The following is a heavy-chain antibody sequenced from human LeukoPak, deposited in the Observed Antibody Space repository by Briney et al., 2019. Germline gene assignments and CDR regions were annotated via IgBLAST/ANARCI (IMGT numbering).Heavy chain of an antibody. CDR3: ARETSGYDYYYYYMDV. D-gene: IGHD5-12*01. V-gene: IGHV1-46*01. CDR1: GYTFTSYY. CDR2: INPSGGST. Sequence: ASVKVSCKASGYTFTSYYMHWVRQAPGQGLEWMGIINPSGGSTSYAQKFQGRVTMTRDMSTSTVYMELSSLRSEDTAVYYCARETSGYDYYYYYMDVWGKGTTVTVSS. J-gene: IGHJ6*03.